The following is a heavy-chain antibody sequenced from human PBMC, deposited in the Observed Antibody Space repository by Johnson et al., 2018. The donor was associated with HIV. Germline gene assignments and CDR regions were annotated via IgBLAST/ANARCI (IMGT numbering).Heavy chain of an antibody. Sequence: VQLLESGGGVVQPGRSLRLSCAASGFTFSSFAMHWVRQAPGKGLEWVAVISYDGNNRYYADSVKGRFTLSRDNSKNTLYLQMNSLRPEDTAVFYCARDQAPWGDDAFDIWGQGTMVTVSS. CDR2: ISYDGNNR. J-gene: IGHJ3*02. CDR1: GFTFSSFA. CDR3: ARDQAPWGDDAFDI. D-gene: IGHD3-16*01. V-gene: IGHV3-30-3*01.